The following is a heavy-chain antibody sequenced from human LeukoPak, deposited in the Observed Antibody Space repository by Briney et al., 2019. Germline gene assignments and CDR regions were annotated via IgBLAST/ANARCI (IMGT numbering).Heavy chain of an antibody. CDR3: ARVTPYGSGSRRDAFDI. CDR1: GGSISSSSYY. D-gene: IGHD3-10*01. V-gene: IGHV4-39*07. Sequence: PSETLSLTCTVSGGSISSSSYYWGWIRQPPGKGLEWIGSIYYSGSTYYNPSLKSRVTISVDTSKNQFSLKLSSVTAADTAVYYCARVTPYGSGSRRDAFDIWGQRKMVTVSS. J-gene: IGHJ3*02. CDR2: IYYSGST.